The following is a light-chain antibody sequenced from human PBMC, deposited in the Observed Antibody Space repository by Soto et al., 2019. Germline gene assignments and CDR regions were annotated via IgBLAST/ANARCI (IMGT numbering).Light chain of an antibody. CDR3: QQYGRSPLT. J-gene: IGKJ4*01. CDR2: DAS. V-gene: IGKV3D-20*01. CDR1: QSVSSSY. Sequence: EIVLTQSPATLSLSPGERSTLSCGASQSVSSSYLPWYQQKPGLAPRLLIYDASSRATGIPDRFSGSGSGTDFTLTISRLEPEDFAVYHCQQYGRSPLTFGGGTKVDIK.